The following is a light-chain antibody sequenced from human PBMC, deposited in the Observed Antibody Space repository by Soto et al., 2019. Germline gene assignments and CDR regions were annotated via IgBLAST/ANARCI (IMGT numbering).Light chain of an antibody. CDR3: QQYDNWPPLT. V-gene: IGKV3-15*01. CDR2: SAT. CDR1: QSVKKN. Sequence: EVVMTQSPAILSVSPGERATLSCRASQSVKKNLAWYRQTLGQAPRLLVYSATTRAAGVPPRFSGSGSGTEFTLTISSLQSEDSAVYYCQQYDNWPPLTFGQGTKVEI. J-gene: IGKJ1*01.